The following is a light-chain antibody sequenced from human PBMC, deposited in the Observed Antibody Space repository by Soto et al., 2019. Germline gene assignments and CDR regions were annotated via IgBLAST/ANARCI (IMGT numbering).Light chain of an antibody. J-gene: IGKJ1*01. V-gene: IGKV1-5*01. CDR3: QQYNSSPWT. CDR1: QSISSR. Sequence: DIQMTQSPSTLSASVGDRVTITCRASQSISSRLAWNQQKPGKAPKLLIYDVSSLESGVPSRFSGSGSETEFTLTINSLQPDDVATYYCQQYNSSPWTFGQGTKVEIK. CDR2: DVS.